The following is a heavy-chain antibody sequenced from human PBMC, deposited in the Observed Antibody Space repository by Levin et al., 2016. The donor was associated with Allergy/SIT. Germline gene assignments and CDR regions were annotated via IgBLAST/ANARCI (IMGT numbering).Heavy chain of an antibody. CDR3: AKDLNGDPLYYYYYGMDV. CDR2: ISGSGGST. J-gene: IGHJ6*02. CDR1: GFTFSSYA. D-gene: IGHD4-17*01. Sequence: LSLTCAASGFTFSSYAMSWVRQAPGKGLEWVSAISGSGGSTYYADSVKGRFTISRDNSKNTLYLQMNSLRAEDTAVYYCAKDLNGDPLYYYYYGMDVWGQGTTVTVSS. V-gene: IGHV3-23*01.